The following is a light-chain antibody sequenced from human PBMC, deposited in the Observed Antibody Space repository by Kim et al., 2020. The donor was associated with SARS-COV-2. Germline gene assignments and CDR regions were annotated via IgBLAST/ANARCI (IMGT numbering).Light chain of an antibody. CDR1: QGVLSSSNNKNY. V-gene: IGKV4-1*01. Sequence: MATNNCKSSQGVLSSSNNKNYLAWYQQKPGQPPKLLIYWASTRESGVPDRFGGSGSGTDFTLTISSLQAEDVAIYYCQQYYSTLTFGGGTKVDIK. J-gene: IGKJ4*01. CDR2: WAS. CDR3: QQYYSTLT.